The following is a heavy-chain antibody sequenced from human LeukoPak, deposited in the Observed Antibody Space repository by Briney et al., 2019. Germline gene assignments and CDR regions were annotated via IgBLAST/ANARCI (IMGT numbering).Heavy chain of an antibody. J-gene: IGHJ4*02. CDR3: ARDGYFDY. Sequence: ASVKVSCKASGYTFSTYGIAWVRQAPGQGLEWMGWISGYNGNTNYTQKFQGRVTMTTDTTTTTAYMELRSLRSDDTAVYYCARDGYFDYWGQGTLVTVSS. V-gene: IGHV1-18*01. CDR2: ISGYNGNT. CDR1: GYTFSTYG.